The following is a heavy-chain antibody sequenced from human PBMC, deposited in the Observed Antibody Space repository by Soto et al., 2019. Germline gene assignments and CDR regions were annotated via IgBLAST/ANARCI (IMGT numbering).Heavy chain of an antibody. CDR3: AKDLWELSYYFDY. J-gene: IGHJ4*02. CDR1: GFTFSAYA. D-gene: IGHD1-26*01. CDR2: IRGSGGIT. Sequence: EVQLLESGGGLVQPGGSLRLSCAASGFTFSAYAMSWVRQAPGKGLEWVSGIRGSGGITQYADSVKGRFTISRDNSANTLYLQMNSLRAEDTAVYFCAKDLWELSYYFDYWGQGSLVTVSS. V-gene: IGHV3-23*01.